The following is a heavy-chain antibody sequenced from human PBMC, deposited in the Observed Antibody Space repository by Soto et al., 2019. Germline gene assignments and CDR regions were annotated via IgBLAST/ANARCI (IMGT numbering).Heavy chain of an antibody. D-gene: IGHD4-17*01. Sequence: QVQLVESGGGLVQPGRSLRLSCAASGFTFSSYGMHWVRQAPGKGLEWVAVISYDGSNKYDAYSVKGRFTISRDNSKNTLYLQLNSLRAEDTAVYYCAKAPYGAYEYYFDYWGQGTLVTVSS. CDR1: GFTFSSYG. V-gene: IGHV3-30*18. J-gene: IGHJ4*02. CDR2: ISYDGSNK. CDR3: AKAPYGAYEYYFDY.